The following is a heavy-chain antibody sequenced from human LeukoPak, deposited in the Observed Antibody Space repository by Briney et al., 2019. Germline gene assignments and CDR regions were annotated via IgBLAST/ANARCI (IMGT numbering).Heavy chain of an antibody. CDR2: ISSSGSTI. Sequence: PGGSLRLSCAASGFTFSSYEMNWVRQAPGKGLEWVSYISSSGSTIYYADSVKGRFTISRDNAKNSLYLQMNSLRAEDTAVYYCAGEAAAGKQCDYWGQGTLVTVSS. J-gene: IGHJ4*02. CDR3: AGEAAAGKQCDY. V-gene: IGHV3-48*03. D-gene: IGHD6-13*01. CDR1: GFTFSSYE.